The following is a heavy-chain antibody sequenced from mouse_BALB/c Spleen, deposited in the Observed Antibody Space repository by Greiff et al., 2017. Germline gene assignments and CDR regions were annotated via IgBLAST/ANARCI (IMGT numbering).Heavy chain of an antibody. V-gene: IGHV2-6-7*01. J-gene: IGHJ1*01. CDR2: IWGDGGT. CDR3: ARDLRYYGSSYWYFDV. Sequence: QVQLQQSGPGLVAPSQSLSITCTVSGFSLTGYGVNWVRQPPGKGLEWLGMIWGDGGTDYNSALKSRLSISKDNSKSQVFLKMNSLQTDDTARYYCARDLRYYGSSYWYFDVWGAGTTVTVSS. CDR1: GFSLTGYG. D-gene: IGHD1-1*01.